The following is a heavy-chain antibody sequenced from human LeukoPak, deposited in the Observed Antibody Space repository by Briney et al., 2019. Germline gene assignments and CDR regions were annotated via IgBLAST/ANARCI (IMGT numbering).Heavy chain of an antibody. V-gene: IGHV3-53*01. CDR1: EYXVTTND. Sequence: GRSLRLSCAVSEYXVTTNDMSWVRQFAGGELRWLSIFYSGESKYYAAPVKGRITISREISENTLHLEMNSLRAEDTAVYYCASLRQGWWYFEFWGRGTLVTVSS. CDR3: ASLRQGWWYFEF. J-gene: IGHJ2*01. D-gene: IGHD5/OR15-5a*01. CDR2: FYSGESK.